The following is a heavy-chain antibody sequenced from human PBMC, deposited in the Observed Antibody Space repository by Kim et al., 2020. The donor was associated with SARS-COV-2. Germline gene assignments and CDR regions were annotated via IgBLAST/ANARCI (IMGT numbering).Heavy chain of an antibody. J-gene: IGHJ5*02. CDR1: GFTFSSYS. Sequence: GGSLRLSCAASGFTFSSYSMNWVRQAPGKGLEWVSSISSSSSYIYYADSVKGRFTISRDNAKNSLYLQMNSLRAEDTAVYYCARGNWDIVVVRNWFDPWGQGTLVTVSS. V-gene: IGHV3-21*01. D-gene: IGHD2-15*01. CDR3: ARGNWDIVVVRNWFDP. CDR2: ISSSSSYI.